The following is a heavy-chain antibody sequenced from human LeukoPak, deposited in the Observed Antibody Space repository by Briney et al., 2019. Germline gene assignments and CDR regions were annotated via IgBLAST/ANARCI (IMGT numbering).Heavy chain of an antibody. CDR2: INPSGGST. D-gene: IGHD3-9*01. CDR3: ARGGDYDILTGYSPTFDY. J-gene: IGHJ4*02. CDR1: GYTFTSYY. V-gene: IGHV1-46*01. Sequence: ASVKVSCKASGYTFTSYYMHWVGQAPGQGLEWMGIINPSGGSTSYAQKFQGRVTMTRDTSTSTVYMELSNLRSEDTAVYYCARGGDYDILTGYSPTFDYWGQGTLVTVSS.